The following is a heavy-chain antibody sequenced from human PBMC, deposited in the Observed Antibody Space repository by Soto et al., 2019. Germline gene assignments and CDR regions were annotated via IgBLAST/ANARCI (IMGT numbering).Heavy chain of an antibody. D-gene: IGHD3-3*01. CDR3: ATRITVFGLLIPPFDP. CDR1: GGSVNGYY. CDR2: INHTGGT. Sequence: SETLSLTCAVYGGSVNGYYWNWIRQPPGKGLEWIGEINHTGGTHNNPSLKSRVTMSVDTSKNQFSLRLSSVTAADTAIYYCATRITVFGLLIPPFDPWGQGTQVTVSS. J-gene: IGHJ5*02. V-gene: IGHV4-34*01.